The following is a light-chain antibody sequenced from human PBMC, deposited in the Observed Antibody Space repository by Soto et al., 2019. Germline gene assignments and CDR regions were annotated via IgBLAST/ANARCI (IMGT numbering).Light chain of an antibody. CDR3: KQYGSSPQT. V-gene: IGKV3-20*01. Sequence: EIVLTQSPDTLSLSPGERATLSCRASQSVSSSYLAWYQQKPGQAPRLLIYGAYSRATGIPDRFSGSGSGTDFTLTIRRLEPEDFAAYYCKQYGSSPQTFGQGTKVDIK. J-gene: IGKJ1*01. CDR1: QSVSSSY. CDR2: GAY.